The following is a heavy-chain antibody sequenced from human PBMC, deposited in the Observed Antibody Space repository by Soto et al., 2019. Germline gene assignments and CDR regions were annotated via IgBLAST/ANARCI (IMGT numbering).Heavy chain of an antibody. CDR1: GGSFSGYY. V-gene: IGHV4-34*01. J-gene: IGHJ4*02. Sequence: QVQLQQWGAGLLKPAETLSLTCAVYGGSFSGYYWTWIRQPPGKGLERIGEINQSGFTNYNPSLESRVTTSVDTSKNQFSRRLSSVTDADTAVYYCARFPFDRSSWTNPRYFDYWGQGTLVTVSS. CDR2: INQSGFT. CDR3: ARFPFDRSSWTNPRYFDY. D-gene: IGHD6-13*01.